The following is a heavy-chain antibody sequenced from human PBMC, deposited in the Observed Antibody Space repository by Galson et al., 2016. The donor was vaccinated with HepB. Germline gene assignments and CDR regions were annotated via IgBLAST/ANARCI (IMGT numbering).Heavy chain of an antibody. V-gene: IGHV5-10-1*01. J-gene: IGHJ4*02. CDR2: INPSDSYA. CDR1: GYSFTDYW. D-gene: IGHD3-3*01. Sequence: QSGAEVKKPGESLRISCKGSGYSFTDYWINWVRQMPGKGLEWMGRINPSDSYANYSPSFQGHVTIPADKSISTAYLQWRSLKASDTAMYYCATLEWLHDYWGQGTLVTVSS. CDR3: ATLEWLHDY.